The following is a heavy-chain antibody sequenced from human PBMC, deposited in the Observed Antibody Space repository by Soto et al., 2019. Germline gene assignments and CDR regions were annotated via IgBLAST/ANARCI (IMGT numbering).Heavy chain of an antibody. J-gene: IGHJ4*02. CDR3: ARGVAPTGFDY. CDR2: AYYSVTT. D-gene: IGHD1-1*01. CDR1: GGSIRNFY. V-gene: IGHV4-59*01. Sequence: QVQLQESGPGLVKPSETLSLTCTVSGGSIRNFYWSWIRQPPGKGLECLGYAYYSVTTNYNPSLKSRVTISLDTSKTHFSLKLSSVTAADTAVYYCARGVAPTGFDYWGQGTLVTVSS.